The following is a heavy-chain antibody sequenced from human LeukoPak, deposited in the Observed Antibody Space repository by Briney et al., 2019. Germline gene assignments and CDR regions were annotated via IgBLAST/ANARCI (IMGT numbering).Heavy chain of an antibody. J-gene: IGHJ4*02. V-gene: IGHV4-39*07. CDR1: GGSISSSSYY. CDR3: ARALYYYDSSPSEYYFDY. D-gene: IGHD3-22*01. CDR2: IYYSGGT. Sequence: SETLSLTCTVSGGSISSSSYYWGWIRQPPGKGLEWIGSIYYSGGTYYNPSLKSRVTISVDTSKNQFSLKLSSVTAADTAVYYCARALYYYDSSPSEYYFDYWGQGTLVTVSS.